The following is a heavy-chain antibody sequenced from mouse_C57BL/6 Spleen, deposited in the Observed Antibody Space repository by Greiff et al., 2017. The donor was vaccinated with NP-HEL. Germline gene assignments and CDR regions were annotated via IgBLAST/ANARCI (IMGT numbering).Heavy chain of an antibody. CDR2: INPGSGGT. V-gene: IGHV1-54*01. CDR3: ARTLYYYSAGFAY. Sequence: QVQLQQSGAELVRPGTSVKVSCKASGYAFTNYLIEWVKQRPGQGLEWIGVINPGSGGTNYNEKFKGKATMTADKSSSTAYMQLSSLTSEDAAVYFCARTLYYYSAGFAYWGQGTLVTVSA. CDR1: GYAFTNYL. J-gene: IGHJ3*01. D-gene: IGHD1-1*01.